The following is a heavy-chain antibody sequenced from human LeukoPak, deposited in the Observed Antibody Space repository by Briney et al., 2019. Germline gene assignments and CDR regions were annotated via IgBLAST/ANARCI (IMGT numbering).Heavy chain of an antibody. CDR3: ARDIVVVPAATGFKGCWFDP. CDR2: INPNSGGT. V-gene: IGHV1-2*02. CDR1: GYTFTGYY. D-gene: IGHD2-2*01. J-gene: IGHJ5*02. Sequence: ASVKVSCKASGYTFTGYYMHWVRQAPGQGLEWMGWINPNSGGTNYAQKFQGRVTMTRDTSISTAYMELSRLRSDDTAVYYCARDIVVVPAATGFKGCWFDPWGQGTLVTVSS.